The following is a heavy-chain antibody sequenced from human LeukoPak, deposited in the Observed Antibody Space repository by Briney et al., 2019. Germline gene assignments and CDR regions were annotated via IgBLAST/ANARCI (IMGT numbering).Heavy chain of an antibody. CDR2: IYPGDSDT. V-gene: IGHV5-51*01. J-gene: IGHJ4*02. D-gene: IGHD1-26*01. Sequence: NLGESLKISCKGSGYSFTSYWIGWVRQMPGKGLEWMGIIYPGDSDTRYSPSFQGQVTISADKSISTAYLQWSSLKASDTAMYYCARLSAEWELLYYFDYWGQGTLVTVSS. CDR1: GYSFTSYW. CDR3: ARLSAEWELLYYFDY.